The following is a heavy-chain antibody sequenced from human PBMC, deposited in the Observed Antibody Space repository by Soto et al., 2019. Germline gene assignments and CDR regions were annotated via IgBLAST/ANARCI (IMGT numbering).Heavy chain of an antibody. CDR2: IVVGSGNT. CDR3: AADVRIVGATGAFDI. J-gene: IGHJ3*02. V-gene: IGHV1-58*02. CDR1: GFTFTSSA. Sequence: ASVKVSCKASGFTFTSSAMQWVRQARGQRLEWIGWIVVGSGNTNYAQKFQERVTITRDMSTSTAYMELSSLRSEDTAVYYCAADVRIVGATGAFDIWGQGTMVTVSS. D-gene: IGHD1-26*01.